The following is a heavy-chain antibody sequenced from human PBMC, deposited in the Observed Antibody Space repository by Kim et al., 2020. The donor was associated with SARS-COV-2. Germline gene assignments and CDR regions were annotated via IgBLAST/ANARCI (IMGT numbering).Heavy chain of an antibody. CDR1: GFTFSDYY. Sequence: GGSLRLSCAASGFTFSDYYMSWIRQAPGKGLEWVSYIRGSSSYTNYADSVKGRFTISRDNAKNSLYLQMNSRRAEDTAVYYCARMLGDIVATIQYHDYWGQGTLVTVSS. V-gene: IGHV3-11*03. CDR3: ARMLGDIVATIQYHDY. CDR2: IRGSSSYT. J-gene: IGHJ4*02. D-gene: IGHD5-12*01.